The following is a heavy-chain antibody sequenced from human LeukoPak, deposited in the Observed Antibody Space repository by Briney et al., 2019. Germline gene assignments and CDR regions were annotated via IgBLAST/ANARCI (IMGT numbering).Heavy chain of an antibody. V-gene: IGHV4-4*07. D-gene: IGHD2-8*01. CDR3: ARVPKLYCTNGVCYDDAFDI. CDR2: IYTSRSP. CDR1: RGPISSYY. Sequence: SETLSLTCTVSRGPISSYYRSWIRQPPGTGLEWIGRIYTSRSPNHNPSLKSRVTMSVDTSKNQFSLKLSSVTAADTAVYYCARVPKLYCTNGVCYDDAFDIWGQGTMVTVSS. J-gene: IGHJ3*02.